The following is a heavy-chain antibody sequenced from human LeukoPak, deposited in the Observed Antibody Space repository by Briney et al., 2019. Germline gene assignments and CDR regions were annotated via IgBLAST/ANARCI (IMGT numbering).Heavy chain of an antibody. Sequence: GGSLRLSCAGSGFTFSTYAMRWVRPAAGKGLELVSGNSGCGGSTYYADSVKGRFTISRDNSKNTLYLQMDSLRAEDTAVYYCAKVPFSVYYDSTGYYCYFDYWGQGTLVTVSS. V-gene: IGHV3-23*01. D-gene: IGHD3-22*01. CDR1: GFTFSTYA. CDR3: AKVPFSVYYDSTGYYCYFDY. J-gene: IGHJ4*02. CDR2: NSGCGGST.